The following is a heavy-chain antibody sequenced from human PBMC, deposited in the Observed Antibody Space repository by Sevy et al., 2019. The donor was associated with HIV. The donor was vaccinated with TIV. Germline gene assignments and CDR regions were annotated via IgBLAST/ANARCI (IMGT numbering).Heavy chain of an antibody. CDR1: GDSISGYY. D-gene: IGHD2-2*01. CDR3: AKAPFRYCSSTSCYVDYYYGMDV. CDR2: FFYSGST. J-gene: IGHJ6*02. Sequence: SETLSLTCTVSGDSISGYYWSWIRQPPGKGLEWIGYFFYSGSTNYNPSLKSRVTISVDTTRNQVSLKVRSVTTADTAVYYCAKAPFRYCSSTSCYVDYYYGMDVWGQGTTVTVSS. V-gene: IGHV4-59*01.